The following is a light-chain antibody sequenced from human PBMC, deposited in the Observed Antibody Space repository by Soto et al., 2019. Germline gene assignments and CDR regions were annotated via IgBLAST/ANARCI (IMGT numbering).Light chain of an antibody. CDR3: QQSYSTLFT. CDR1: QSISSY. J-gene: IGKJ4*01. Sequence: DIQMTQSPSSLSASVGDRVTITCRASQSISSYLNWYQQKPGKAPKLLIYAASSLQSGVPSRFSGSGSGTDFTLTISSLQPEDFATYYCQQSYSTLFTFGGGTKVYIK. V-gene: IGKV1-39*01. CDR2: AAS.